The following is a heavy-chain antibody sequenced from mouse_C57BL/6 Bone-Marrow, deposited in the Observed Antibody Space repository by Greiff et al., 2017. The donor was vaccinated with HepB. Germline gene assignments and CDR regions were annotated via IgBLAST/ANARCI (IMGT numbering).Heavy chain of an antibody. V-gene: IGHV1-63*01. CDR3: ARGGREYGRFAY. D-gene: IGHD1-2*01. CDR2: IYPGGGYT. CDR1: GYTFTNYW. Sequence: VKLQESGAELVRPGTSVKMSCKASGYTFTNYWIGWAKQRPGHGLEWIGDIYPGGGYTNYNEKFKGKATLTADKSSSTAYMQFSSLTSEDSAIYYWARGGREYGRFAYWGQGTLVTVSA. J-gene: IGHJ3*01.